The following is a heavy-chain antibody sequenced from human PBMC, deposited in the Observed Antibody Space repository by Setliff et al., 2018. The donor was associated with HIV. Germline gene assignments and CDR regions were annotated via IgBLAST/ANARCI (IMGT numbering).Heavy chain of an antibody. V-gene: IGHV4-34*01. J-gene: IGHJ3*01. CDR1: GGSFSGYY. CDR2: INHSGTT. CDR3: ARHKTNYDFYAFDV. Sequence: SETLSLTCAVYGGSFSGYYWSWIRQPPGKGLEWIGEINHSGTTNYNPSLKSRVTISVDTFKNQFSLKLSSVTAADTAIYYCARHKTNYDFYAFDVWGQGTMVTVSS. D-gene: IGHD3-3*01.